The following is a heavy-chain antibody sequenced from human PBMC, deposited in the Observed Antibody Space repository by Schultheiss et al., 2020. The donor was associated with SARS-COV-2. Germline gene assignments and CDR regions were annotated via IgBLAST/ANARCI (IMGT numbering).Heavy chain of an antibody. Sequence: SETLSLTCTVSGGSVSSGSYYWSWIRQPPGKGLEWIGYIYYSGSTYYNPSLKSRVTISVDTSKNQFSLKLSSVTAADTAVYYCASSRIAAAGTLDYWGQGTLVTVSS. CDR1: GGSVSSGSYY. CDR3: ASSRIAAAGTLDY. J-gene: IGHJ4*02. CDR2: IYYSGST. D-gene: IGHD6-13*01. V-gene: IGHV4-61*01.